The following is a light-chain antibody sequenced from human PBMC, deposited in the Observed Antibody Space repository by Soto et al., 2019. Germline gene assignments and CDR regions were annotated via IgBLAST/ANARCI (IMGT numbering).Light chain of an antibody. Sequence: EIVLTQSRCTLSLSPGXRATLSXXXXQSVSSNFLAWYQQKPGQAPRLLIYDASNRATGIPARFSGSGSGTDFTLTISSLEPEDFAVYYCQQRSNWPPITFGQGTRLEIK. V-gene: IGKV3-11*01. CDR3: QQRSNWPPIT. J-gene: IGKJ5*01. CDR1: QSVSSN. CDR2: DAS.